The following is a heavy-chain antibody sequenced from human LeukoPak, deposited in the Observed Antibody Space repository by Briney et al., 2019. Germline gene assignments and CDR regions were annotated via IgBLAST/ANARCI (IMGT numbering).Heavy chain of an antibody. CDR1: GFTFSDYY. J-gene: IGHJ4*02. V-gene: IGHV4-30-2*01. CDR2: IYHSGST. CDR3: ARAVPPKFGKYFDY. Sequence: LRLSCAASGFTFSDYYMSWIRQAPGKGLEWIGYIYHSGSTYYNPSLKSRVTISVDRSKNQFSLKLSSVAAADTAVYYCARAVPPKFGKYFDYWGQGTLVTVSS. D-gene: IGHD3-10*02.